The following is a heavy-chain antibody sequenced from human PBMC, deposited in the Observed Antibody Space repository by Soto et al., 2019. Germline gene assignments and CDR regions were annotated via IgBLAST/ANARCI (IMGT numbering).Heavy chain of an antibody. CDR2: IYYTGTP. Sequence: QVQLQESGPGLVKPSETLSLTCTVSGGPITSYYWSWIRQSQGKGLTWIGYIYYTGTPSYSPSLTSRVSMSIDTSTNQCTLRLRSVTAADTAMYYCARLDNWGATQFDSWGHGAQVTVPS. D-gene: IGHD7-27*01. V-gene: IGHV4-59*13. CDR1: GGPITSYY. J-gene: IGHJ5*01. CDR3: ARLDNWGATQFDS.